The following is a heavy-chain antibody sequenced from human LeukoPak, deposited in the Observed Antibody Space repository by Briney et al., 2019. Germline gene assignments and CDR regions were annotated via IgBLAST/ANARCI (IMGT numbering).Heavy chain of an antibody. CDR2: IYYSGST. V-gene: IGHV4-59*01. CDR1: GGSISSYY. D-gene: IGHD6-25*01. Sequence: SETLSLTCTVSGGSISSYYWSWIRQPPGKGLEWTGYIYYSGSTNYNPSLKSRFTISVDTSKNQFSLKLSSVAAADTAVYYCARGSGLEPEDYWGQGTLVTVSS. J-gene: IGHJ4*02. CDR3: ARGSGLEPEDY.